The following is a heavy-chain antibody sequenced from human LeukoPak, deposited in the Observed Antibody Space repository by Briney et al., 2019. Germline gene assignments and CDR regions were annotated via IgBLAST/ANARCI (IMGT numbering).Heavy chain of an antibody. J-gene: IGHJ4*02. V-gene: IGHV4-34*01. Sequence: PSETLSLTCAVYGGSFSGYYWSWIRQPPGKGLEWIGEINHSGSTNYSPSLKSRVTISVDTSKNQFSLKLTSVTATDTAVYYCARGVYCSGGSCYLPFDYWGQGSLATVSS. D-gene: IGHD2-15*01. CDR2: INHSGST. CDR1: GGSFSGYY. CDR3: ARGVYCSGGSCYLPFDY.